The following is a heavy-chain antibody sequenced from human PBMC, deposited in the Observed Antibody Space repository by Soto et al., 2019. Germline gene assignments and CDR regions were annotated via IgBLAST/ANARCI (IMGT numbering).Heavy chain of an antibody. D-gene: IGHD2-2*01. J-gene: IGHJ3*02. CDR1: GYSFTSYV. CDR2: ISAGNGDT. Sequence: QVQLVQSGAEVKKPGASVKVSCKASGYSFTSYVMHWVRQAPGQSLEWMGWISAGNGDTKYSQKFQGRLTVTRDTSATTAYMELSSLRSEDTAVYYCARRIEVVPAATYAFDIWGQGTMVTVSS. CDR3: ARRIEVVPAATYAFDI. V-gene: IGHV1-3*01.